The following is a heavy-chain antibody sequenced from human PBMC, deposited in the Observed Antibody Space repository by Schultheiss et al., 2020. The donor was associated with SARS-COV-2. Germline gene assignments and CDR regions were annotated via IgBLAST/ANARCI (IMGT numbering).Heavy chain of an antibody. CDR1: GFSLSTSGVG. CDR3: ARIIPSLLAPDV. CDR2: IYWNDDK. V-gene: IGHV2-5*01. J-gene: IGHJ6*04. D-gene: IGHD2-15*01. Sequence: SGPTLVKPTQTLTLTCTFSGFSLSTSGVGVGWIRQPPGKALEWLALIYWNDDKRYSPSLKSRLTITKDTSKNQVVLTMTNMDPVDTATYYCARIIPSLLAPDVWGKGTTVTVSS.